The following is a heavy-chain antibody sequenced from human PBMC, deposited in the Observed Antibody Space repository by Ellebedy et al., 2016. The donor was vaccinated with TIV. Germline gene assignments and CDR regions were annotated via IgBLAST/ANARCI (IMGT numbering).Heavy chain of an antibody. J-gene: IGHJ4*02. CDR1: GGSISSHNW. CDR2: IYHSGST. Sequence: MPSETLSLTCAVSGGSISSHNWWSWVRQPPGKELEWIGEIYHSGSTNYNPSLKSRVSISVDTSKNQFSLKLTSVTAADTAVYFCAREGRDTAMGLDYWGQGTLVTVSS. CDR3: AREGRDTAMGLDY. V-gene: IGHV4-4*02. D-gene: IGHD5-18*01.